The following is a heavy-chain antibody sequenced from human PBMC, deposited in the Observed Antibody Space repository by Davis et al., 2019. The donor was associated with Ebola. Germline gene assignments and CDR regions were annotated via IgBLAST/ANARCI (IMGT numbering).Heavy chain of an antibody. Sequence: GGSLRLSCEASRSTFSAHWMSWVRQAPGKGLEWVANIKQDGSDKYFVDSVKGRFTISRDNAKNSLYLQMDSLTAEDTAVYHCARGGYYDSSGYSHAAFDIWGQGTMVTVSS. J-gene: IGHJ3*02. D-gene: IGHD3-22*01. V-gene: IGHV3-7*01. CDR2: IKQDGSDK. CDR1: RSTFSAHW. CDR3: ARGGYYDSSGYSHAAFDI.